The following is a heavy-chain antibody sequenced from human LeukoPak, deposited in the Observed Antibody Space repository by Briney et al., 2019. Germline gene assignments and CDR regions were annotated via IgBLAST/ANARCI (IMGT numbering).Heavy chain of an antibody. J-gene: IGHJ4*02. V-gene: IGHV1-69*13. CDR3: ARDHDFWSGYHDY. CDR2: IIPIFGTA. CDR1: GGTFSSYA. Sequence: ASVTVSCKASGGTFSSYAISWVRQAPGQGLEWMGGIIPIFGTANYAQKFQGRVTITADESTSTAYMELSSLRSEATAVYYCARDHDFWSGYHDYWGQGTLVTVSS. D-gene: IGHD3-3*01.